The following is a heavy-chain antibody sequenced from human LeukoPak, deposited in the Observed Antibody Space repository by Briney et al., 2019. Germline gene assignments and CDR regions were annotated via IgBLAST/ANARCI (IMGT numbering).Heavy chain of an antibody. CDR2: IIPILGIA. CDR1: GGTFSSYA. V-gene: IGHV1-69*04. CDR3: ARANRGLIVLTSDAFDI. Sequence: GSSVKVSCKASGGTFSSYAISWVRQAPGQGLEWMGRIIPILGIANYAQKFQGRVTITADESTSTAYMELSSLRSEDTAVYYCARANRGLIVLTSDAFDIWGQGTMVTVSS. J-gene: IGHJ3*02. D-gene: IGHD2-8*01.